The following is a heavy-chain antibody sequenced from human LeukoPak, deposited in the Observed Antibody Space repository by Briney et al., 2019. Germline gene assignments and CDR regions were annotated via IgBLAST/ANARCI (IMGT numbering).Heavy chain of an antibody. CDR1: GGSISSSNYL. D-gene: IGHD2-21*02. CDR3: ARDFGCSGGHCYSNY. J-gene: IGHJ4*02. Sequence: PSETLSLTCTVSGGSISSSNYLWGWIRQPPGKGLEWIGNIYYSGSTYYNPSLKSRVTISVDTSKNQFSLKLSSVTAADTAVYYCARDFGCSGGHCYSNYWGQGTLVTVSS. V-gene: IGHV4-39*07. CDR2: IYYSGST.